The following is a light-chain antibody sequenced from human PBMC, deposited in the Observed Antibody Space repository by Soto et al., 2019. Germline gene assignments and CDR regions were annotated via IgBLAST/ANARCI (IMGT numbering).Light chain of an antibody. J-gene: IGLJ2*01. Sequence: QSALTQPPSASGSPGQSVTISCTGTSSDVGGYNYVSWYQHHPGKAPKLMIYEVTKRPSGVPDRFSGSKSGNTASLTVSGLQAEDGADYYCSSYGGSSNLVFGGGTKLTV. CDR1: SSDVGGYNY. V-gene: IGLV2-8*01. CDR2: EVT. CDR3: SSYGGSSNLV.